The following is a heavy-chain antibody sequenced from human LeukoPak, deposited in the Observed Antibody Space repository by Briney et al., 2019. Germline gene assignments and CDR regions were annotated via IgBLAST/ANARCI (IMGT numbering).Heavy chain of an antibody. D-gene: IGHD2-21*01. Sequence: ASVKISCKASGYSFTTYFIHWMRQAPGQGLEWMGRINPSDGGAMYTQKFQGRVTMTRDTSTTTFYMELSSLTSEDAAIYYCARGLPSTYYFDYWGQGTLVAVSS. CDR3: ARGLPSTYYFDY. J-gene: IGHJ4*02. CDR1: GYSFTTYF. CDR2: INPSDGGA. V-gene: IGHV1-46*01.